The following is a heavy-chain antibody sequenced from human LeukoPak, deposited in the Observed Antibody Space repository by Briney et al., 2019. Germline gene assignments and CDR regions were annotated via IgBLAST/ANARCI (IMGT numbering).Heavy chain of an antibody. CDR2: ISFSSTYI. Sequence: GGSVRLSCAASGFTFSSYNMNWVRQAPGKGLEWVSSISFSSTYIYYADSVKGRFTISRDNAKNSLYLQMNSLRAEDTAVYYCGRYGLGYYYMDVWGKGTTVTVSS. J-gene: IGHJ6*03. V-gene: IGHV3-21*01. CDR1: GFTFSSYN. CDR3: GRYGLGYYYMDV. D-gene: IGHD6-19*01.